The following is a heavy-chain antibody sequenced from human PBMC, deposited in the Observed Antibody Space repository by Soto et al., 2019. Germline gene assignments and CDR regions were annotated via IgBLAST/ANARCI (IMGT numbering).Heavy chain of an antibody. Sequence: LSLTCTVSGASISDYYWSWIRHPPGKGLEWIGYIYYSGSTDYNPSLKSRVTISEDTSKNQFSLRLTSVTAADTAVYYCARSGRRYYDFWNGFLSDYWGQGALVTVS. D-gene: IGHD3-3*01. CDR2: IYYSGST. CDR3: ARSGRRYYDFWNGFLSDY. CDR1: GASISDYY. J-gene: IGHJ4*02. V-gene: IGHV4-59*13.